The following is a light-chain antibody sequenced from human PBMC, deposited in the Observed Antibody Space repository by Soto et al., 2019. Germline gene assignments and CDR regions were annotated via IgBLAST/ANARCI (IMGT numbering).Light chain of an antibody. V-gene: IGKV3-20*01. CDR2: RAS. J-gene: IGKJ2*01. Sequence: EILLTQSPGTLSLSPGERATLSCRASQSVRNSYLAWYQQKPGQAPRLLIYRASGRATGIPDRFSGSGSGTDFTLTISRLEPEDFAVYYCQQYGSSPYPFGQGTKLEI. CDR1: QSVRNSY. CDR3: QQYGSSPYP.